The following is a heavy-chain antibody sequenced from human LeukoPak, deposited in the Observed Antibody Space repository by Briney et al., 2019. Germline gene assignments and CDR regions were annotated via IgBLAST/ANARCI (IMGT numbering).Heavy chain of an antibody. D-gene: IGHD3-10*01. CDR2: ISAYNGNT. CDR1: GYTFTSYG. J-gene: IGHJ3*02. V-gene: IGHV1-18*01. Sequence: AAVKDSRKASGYTFTSYGIRWVRPAPGQGLEWMGWISAYNGNTNYAQKLQGRVNMTTDTSTSTAYMELRSLRSDDTAVYYCARGGPSYGSGSDAFDIWGQGTMVTVSS. CDR3: ARGGPSYGSGSDAFDI.